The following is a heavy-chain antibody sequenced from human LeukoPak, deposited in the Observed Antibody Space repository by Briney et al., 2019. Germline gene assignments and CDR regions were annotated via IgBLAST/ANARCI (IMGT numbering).Heavy chain of an antibody. Sequence: ASVKVSCKASGYTFTTYTIHWVRQAPGQRLEWMGWINAGNGNTKYSQEFQGRVTITRDTSASTAYMELSSLRSEDMAVYYCARGPIAAAGMGWFDPWGQGTLVTVSS. J-gene: IGHJ5*02. V-gene: IGHV1-3*03. CDR3: ARGPIAAAGMGWFDP. CDR1: GYTFTTYT. CDR2: INAGNGNT. D-gene: IGHD6-13*01.